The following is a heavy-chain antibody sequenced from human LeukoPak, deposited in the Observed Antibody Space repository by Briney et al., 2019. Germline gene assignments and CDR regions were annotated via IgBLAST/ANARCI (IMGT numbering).Heavy chain of an antibody. V-gene: IGHV4-30-4*08. CDR3: ARDGGSPPHNWFDP. J-gene: IGHJ5*02. D-gene: IGHD2-15*01. CDR2: IYYSGNT. CDR1: DGSINSNNFL. Sequence: SETLSLTCSVSDGSINSNNFLWGWIRQPPGKGLEWIGYIYYSGNTYYNPSLKSRVTISVDTSKNQFSLKLSSVTAADTAVYYCARDGGSPPHNWFDPWGQGTLVTVSS.